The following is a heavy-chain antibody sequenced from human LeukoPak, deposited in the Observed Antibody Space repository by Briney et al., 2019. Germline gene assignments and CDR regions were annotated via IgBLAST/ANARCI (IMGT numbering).Heavy chain of an antibody. Sequence: GGSLRLSCAASGFTFRTFSMNWVRQAPGKGPEWVAHISSSSSTTYYADSVKGRFTISRDNAKNLLYLQMNSLRAEDTAVYYCVRRGLIVTEYLERWGQGTLSSSPQ. J-gene: IGHJ1*01. D-gene: IGHD3-10*01. CDR3: VRRGLIVTEYLER. V-gene: IGHV3-48*04. CDR2: ISSSSSTT. CDR1: GFTFRTFS.